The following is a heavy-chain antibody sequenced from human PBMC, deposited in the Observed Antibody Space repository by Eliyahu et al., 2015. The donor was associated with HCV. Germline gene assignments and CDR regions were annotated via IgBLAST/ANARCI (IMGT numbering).Heavy chain of an antibody. V-gene: IGHV4-34*01. CDR3: ARGRELRYSYLGGRDYYYGMDV. CDR1: GGSFXGYX. CDR2: INHSGST. Sequence: QVQLQQWGAGLLKPSETLSLTCAVYGGSFXGYXWSWIRQPPGKGLEWIGEINHSGSTNYNPSLKSRVTISVDTSKNQFSLKLSSVTAADTAVYYCARGRELRYSYLGGRDYYYGMDVWGQGTTVTVSS. D-gene: IGHD5-18*01. J-gene: IGHJ6*02.